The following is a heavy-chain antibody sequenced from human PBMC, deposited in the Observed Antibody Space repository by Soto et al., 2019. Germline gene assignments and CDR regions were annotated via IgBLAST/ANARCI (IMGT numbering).Heavy chain of an antibody. CDR1: GGSIRSGDYY. V-gene: IGHV4-30-4*01. D-gene: IGHD6-13*01. CDR3: AREIMAADHFDY. Sequence: QIQLHESGPGLVKPSQTLSLTCTVSGGSIRSGDYYWSWIRQTPERGLEWCGYVHYSGNTFYNPSLKSRATISLDTSRNQFSLNLSSVTAADSAVYYCAREIMAADHFDYWGQGAVVTVSS. CDR2: VHYSGNT. J-gene: IGHJ4*02.